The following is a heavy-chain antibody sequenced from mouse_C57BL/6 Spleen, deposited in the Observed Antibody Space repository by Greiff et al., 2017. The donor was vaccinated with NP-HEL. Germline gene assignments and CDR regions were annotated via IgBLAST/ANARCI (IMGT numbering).Heavy chain of an antibody. Sequence: EVQLQQSGGDLVKPGGSLKLSCAASGFTFSSYGMSWVRQTPDKRLEWVATISSGGSYTYYPDSVKGRFTISRDNAKNTLYLQMSSLKSEDTAMYYCARRDGYDQGYFDYWGQGTTLTVSS. CDR1: GFTFSSYG. CDR3: ARRDGYDQGYFDY. J-gene: IGHJ2*01. V-gene: IGHV5-6*01. D-gene: IGHD2-2*01. CDR2: ISSGGSYT.